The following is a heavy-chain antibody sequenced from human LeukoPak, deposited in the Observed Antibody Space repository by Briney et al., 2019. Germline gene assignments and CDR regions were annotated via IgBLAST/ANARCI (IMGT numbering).Heavy chain of an antibody. J-gene: IGHJ3*02. CDR2: ISSTSSYI. D-gene: IGHD3-10*01. V-gene: IGHV3-21*01. Sequence: GGSLRLSCAASGFTFSSYSMNWVRQAPGKGLEWVSSISSTSSYIYYADSVKGRFTIPRDNAKNSLYLQMNSLRAEDTAVYYCARGPRGSGSYGDGAFDIWGQGTMVTVSS. CDR1: GFTFSSYS. CDR3: ARGPRGSGSYGDGAFDI.